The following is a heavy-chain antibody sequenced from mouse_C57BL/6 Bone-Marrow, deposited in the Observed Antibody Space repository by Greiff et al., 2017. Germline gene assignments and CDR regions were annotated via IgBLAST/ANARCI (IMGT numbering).Heavy chain of an antibody. CDR1: GYTFTSYW. CDR2: IHPNSGST. D-gene: IGHD1-1*01. Sequence: QVQLQQPGAELVKPGASVKLSCKASGYTFTSYWMHWVKQRPGQGLEWIGMIHPNSGSTNYNEKFKSKATLTVDKSSSTAYMQLSSLTSEDSAVYYCARSWTTVVAPGAYGGQGTLVTVSA. V-gene: IGHV1-64*01. J-gene: IGHJ3*01. CDR3: ARSWTTVVAPGAY.